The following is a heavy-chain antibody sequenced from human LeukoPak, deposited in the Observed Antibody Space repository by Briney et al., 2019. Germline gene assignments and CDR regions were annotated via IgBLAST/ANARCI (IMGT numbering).Heavy chain of an antibody. CDR1: GFTFSSYG. V-gene: IGHV3-33*01. CDR2: IWYDGSNK. D-gene: IGHD5-18*01. CDR3: ARESRGYSYGHDYFDY. Sequence: GGSLRLSCAASGFTFSSYGMHWVRQAPGNRLEWVAVIWYDGSNKYYADSVKGRFTISRDNSKNTLYLQMNSLRAEDTAVYYCARESRGYSYGHDYFDYWGQGTLVTVSS. J-gene: IGHJ4*02.